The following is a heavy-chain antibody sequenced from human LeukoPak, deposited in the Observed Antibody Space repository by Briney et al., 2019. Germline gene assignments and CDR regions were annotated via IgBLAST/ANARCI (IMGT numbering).Heavy chain of an antibody. J-gene: IGHJ4*02. CDR1: GFTFSSYW. D-gene: IGHD1-26*01. Sequence: GGSLRLSCAASGFTFSSYWMHWVRQAPGKGLEWVSVIYSGGSTYYADSVKGRFTISRDNSKNTLYLQMNSLRAEDTAVYYCARAENTLGATVDYWGQGTLVTVSS. CDR2: IYSGGST. V-gene: IGHV3-53*01. CDR3: ARAENTLGATVDY.